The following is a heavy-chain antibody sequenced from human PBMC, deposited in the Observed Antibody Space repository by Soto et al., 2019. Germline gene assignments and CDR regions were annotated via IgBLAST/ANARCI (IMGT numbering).Heavy chain of an antibody. CDR2: ISYDGSNK. CDR1: GFTFSSYG. J-gene: IGHJ6*01. CDR3: AKDRHYVYYYYGMDV. D-gene: IGHD3-10*02. Sequence: QVQLVESGGGVVQPGRSLRLSCAASGFTFSSYGMHWVRQAPGKGLEWVAVISYDGSNKYYADSVKGRFTISRDNSKNTLYLQMNSLRAEDTAVYYCAKDRHYVYYYYGMDVW. V-gene: IGHV3-30*18.